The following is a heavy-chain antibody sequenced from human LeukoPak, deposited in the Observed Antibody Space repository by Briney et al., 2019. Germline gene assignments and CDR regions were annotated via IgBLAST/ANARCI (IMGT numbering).Heavy chain of an antibody. J-gene: IGHJ6*02. CDR2: ISAYNGNT. V-gene: IGHV1-18*01. CDR3: ARDRPYYYDSSGYPPDGMDV. D-gene: IGHD3-22*01. Sequence: ASVKVSCKASGYTFTSYGISWVRQAPGQGLEWMGWISAYNGNTNYAQKLQGRVTMTTDTSTSTAYMELRSLRSDDTAVYYCARDRPYYYDSSGYPPDGMDVWGQGTTVTVSS. CDR1: GYTFTSYG.